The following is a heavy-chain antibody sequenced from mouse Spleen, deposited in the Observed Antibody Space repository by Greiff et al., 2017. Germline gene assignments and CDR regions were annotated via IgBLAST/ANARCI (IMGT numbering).Heavy chain of an antibody. CDR3: ARDYSNQGYFDV. J-gene: IGHJ1*03. D-gene: IGHD2-5*01. CDR1: GYTFTSYW. V-gene: IGHV1-52*01. Sequence: QVQLQQPGAELVRPGSSVKLSCKASGYTFTSYWMHWVKQRPIQGLEWIGNIDPSDSETHYNQKFKDKATLTVDKSSSTAYMQLSSLTSEDSAVYYCARDYSNQGYFDVWGTGTTVTVSS. CDR2: IDPSDSET.